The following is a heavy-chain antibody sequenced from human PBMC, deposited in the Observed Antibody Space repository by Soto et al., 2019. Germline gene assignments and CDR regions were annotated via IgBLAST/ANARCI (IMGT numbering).Heavy chain of an antibody. V-gene: IGHV3-33*01. CDR3: ARYGGKRYYYGIDV. J-gene: IGHJ6*02. CDR1: GFTFSSYG. CDR2: IWYDGSNK. D-gene: IGHD2-15*01. Sequence: QVQLVESGGGVVQPGRSLRLSCAASGFTFSSYGMHWVRQAPGKGLEWVAVIWYDGSNKYYADSVKGRFTISRDNSTNTLYLQMNSLRAEDTAVYYCARYGGKRYYYGIDVWGQGTTVTVSS.